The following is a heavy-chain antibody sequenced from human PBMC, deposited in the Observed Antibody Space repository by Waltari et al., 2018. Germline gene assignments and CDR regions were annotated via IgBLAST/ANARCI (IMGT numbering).Heavy chain of an antibody. D-gene: IGHD5-18*01. J-gene: IGHJ4*02. CDR3: ARQNIHSYGYGYFDF. CDR1: GYSFAKYW. CDR2: IYPGDSNT. V-gene: IGHV5-51*01. Sequence: EVQLEQSGAEVKKPGESLKISCNGSGYSFAKYWIGWVRQMPGKGLEWMGFIYPGDSNTKYSLSFQGQVTISADTSISTAYLQWSSLKASDTAIYFWARQNIHSYGYGYFDFWGQGTLVTVSS.